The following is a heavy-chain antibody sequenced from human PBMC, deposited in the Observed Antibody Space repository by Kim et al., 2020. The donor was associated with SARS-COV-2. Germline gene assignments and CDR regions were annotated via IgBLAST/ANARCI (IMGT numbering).Heavy chain of an antibody. J-gene: IGHJ6*02. D-gene: IGHD2-15*01. CDR1: GFTFNNYA. V-gene: IGHV3-23*01. CDR3: ALLGFCPTVGCRTHGMDV. Sequence: GGSLRLSCAASGFTFNNYAMSWVRQAPGKGLEWVSGISASGGSTYYGDSVKGRFTMSRDNSKNTLYLQMNSLRADDTALYYCALLGFCPTVGCRTHGMDVWGQGTTVTVSS. CDR2: ISASGGST.